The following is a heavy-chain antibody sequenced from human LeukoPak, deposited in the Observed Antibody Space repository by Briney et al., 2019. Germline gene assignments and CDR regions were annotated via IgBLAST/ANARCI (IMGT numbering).Heavy chain of an antibody. CDR3: FGPFEN. J-gene: IGHJ4*02. D-gene: IGHD3-16*01. CDR1: GYSFISYW. Sequence: GESLSISCKGSGYSFISYWIIWIRQMPGEGLEWVGSFDPSDSYTAYSPSFQGHVTISADKSISTSFLQWRSLKASDTAMYYCFGPFENWGQGTLVTVSS. CDR2: FDPSDSYT. V-gene: IGHV5-10-1*01.